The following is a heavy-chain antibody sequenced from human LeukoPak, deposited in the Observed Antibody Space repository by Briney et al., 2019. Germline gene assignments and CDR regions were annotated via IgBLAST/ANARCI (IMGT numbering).Heavy chain of an antibody. J-gene: IGHJ4*02. Sequence: GGSLRLPCGASGLTFSSYGMHWVRQAPGKGLAWVAVIWYDGSNKYYADSVKGRFTISRDNSRDTLYLQMSSLRAEDTAVYYCARAVGPFDYWGQGTLVTVSS. V-gene: IGHV3-33*01. CDR1: GLTFSSYG. CDR2: IWYDGSNK. CDR3: ARAVGPFDY. D-gene: IGHD3-3*01.